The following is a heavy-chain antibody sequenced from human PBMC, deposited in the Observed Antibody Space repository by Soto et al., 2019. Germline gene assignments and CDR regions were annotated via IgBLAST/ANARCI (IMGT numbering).Heavy chain of an antibody. CDR1: GYIFTGYY. J-gene: IGHJ4*02. D-gene: IGHD5-12*01. CDR2: INPNSGGT. CDR3: ARANSGDDDEFDF. Sequence: QVQLVQSGAEVKKPGASVKVSCKASGYIFTGYYIHWVRQAPGQGLEWMGWINPNSGGTDYAQKFQGRVTMTRDTSVTYAYMELTGLRTDDSAVFYCARANSGDDDEFDFWGQGTLVIVSP. V-gene: IGHV1-2*02.